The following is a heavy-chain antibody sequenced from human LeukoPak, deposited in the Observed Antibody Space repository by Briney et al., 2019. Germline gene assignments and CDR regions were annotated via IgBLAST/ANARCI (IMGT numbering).Heavy chain of an antibody. CDR2: VSSTGSGT. V-gene: IGHV3-23*01. CDR1: GFTFSTYG. J-gene: IGHJ5*01. Sequence: GGSLRLSCVASGFTFSTYGMSWVRQAPGKGLEWVAAVSSTGSGTYYPDSLKGRFIISRYNSQNTVFLQMNSLRPEDTAFYFCAKDGPLLWFGPTDSWGQGILVTVSS. CDR3: AKDGPLLWFGPTDS. D-gene: IGHD3-10*01.